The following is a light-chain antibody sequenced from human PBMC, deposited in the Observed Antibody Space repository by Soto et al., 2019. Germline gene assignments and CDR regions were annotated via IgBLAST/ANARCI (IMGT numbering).Light chain of an antibody. CDR3: QHYNNWLGT. J-gene: IGKJ4*01. CDR2: GAS. V-gene: IGKV3-15*01. CDR1: QAISSN. Sequence: EIVMTQSPATLSVSRGERATLSCRANQAISSNLAWYQQKPGQAPRLLIYGASTRATGIPDRFSGSGSGTEFTLTISRLQSEDFAVYYCQHYNNWLGTFGGGTKVDIK.